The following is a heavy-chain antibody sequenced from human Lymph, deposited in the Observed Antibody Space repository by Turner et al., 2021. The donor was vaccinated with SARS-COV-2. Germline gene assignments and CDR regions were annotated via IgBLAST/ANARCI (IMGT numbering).Heavy chain of an antibody. J-gene: IGHJ6*02. CDR1: GLTFNNYG. CDR2: ISYEGSKK. Sequence: QVQLMESGGGVVQPGRSLSLSCAASGLTFNNYGFHWVRQAPGKGLEWVAVISYEGSKKYYADSLKGRFTISKDSSRNTLYLQMNSLTEEDTAVYYWAKSLEIFWFGEGRLMDVWGQGTTVTVSS. V-gene: IGHV3-30*18. CDR3: AKSLEIFWFGEGRLMDV. D-gene: IGHD3-10*01.